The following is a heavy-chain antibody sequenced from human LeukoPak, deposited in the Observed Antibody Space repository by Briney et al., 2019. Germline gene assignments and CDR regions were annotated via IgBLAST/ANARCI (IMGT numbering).Heavy chain of an antibody. V-gene: IGHV3-23*01. CDR3: AKSAGYTDRFSSSWYDNYYYYGMDV. CDR2: ISGSGGST. CDR1: GFTFSSYA. J-gene: IGHJ6*02. D-gene: IGHD6-13*01. Sequence: PGGSLRLSCAASGFTFSSYAMSWVRQAPGKGLEWVSAISGSGGSTYYADSVKGRFTISRDNSKNTLYLQMNSLRAEDTAVYYCAKSAGYTDRFSSSWYDNYYYYGMDVWGQGTTVTVSS.